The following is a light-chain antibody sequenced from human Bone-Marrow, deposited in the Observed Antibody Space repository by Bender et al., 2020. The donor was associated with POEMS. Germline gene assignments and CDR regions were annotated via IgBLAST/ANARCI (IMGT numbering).Light chain of an antibody. V-gene: IGLV3-10*01. J-gene: IGLJ3*02. CDR3: YSADSSDNHGRV. CDR1: GLAKKY. CDR2: EDA. Sequence: SYELTQPPSVSVSPGQTARITCSGDGLAKKYTYWYQQKSGQAPVLVMYEDAKRPSGIPERFSGSSSGTMATLTISGAQVEDEADYYCYSADSSDNHGRVFGGGTKLTVL.